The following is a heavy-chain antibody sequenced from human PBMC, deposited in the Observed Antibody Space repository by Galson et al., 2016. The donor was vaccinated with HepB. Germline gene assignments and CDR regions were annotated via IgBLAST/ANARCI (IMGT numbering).Heavy chain of an antibody. V-gene: IGHV4-4*02. D-gene: IGHD3-22*01. J-gene: IGHJ3*02. CDR2: IYHSGST. Sequence: ETLSLTCAVSGGSISSSNWWTWVRQPPGKGLQWIGGIYHSGSTNYTPSLKSRVTLSVDKSKNQFSLKQSSVIAADTAVYYCARVRSDYANDAFDIWGQGTMVTVSS. CDR1: GGSISSSNW. CDR3: ARVRSDYANDAFDI.